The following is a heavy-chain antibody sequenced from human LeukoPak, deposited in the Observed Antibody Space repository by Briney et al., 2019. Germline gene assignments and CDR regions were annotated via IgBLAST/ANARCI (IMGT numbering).Heavy chain of an antibody. CDR1: GFTFSSYS. CDR2: ISSSSSYI. J-gene: IGHJ3*02. D-gene: IGHD3-22*01. V-gene: IGHV3-21*01. Sequence: GGSLRLSCAASGFTFSSYSMNWVRQAPGKGLEWVSSISSSSSYIYYADSVKGRFTISRDNAKNSLYLQMNSLRAEDTAVYYCARGADYYDSQDAFDIWGQGTMVTVSS. CDR3: ARGADYYDSQDAFDI.